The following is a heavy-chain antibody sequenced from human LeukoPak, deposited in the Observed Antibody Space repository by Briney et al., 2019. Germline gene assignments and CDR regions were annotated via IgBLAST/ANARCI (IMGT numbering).Heavy chain of an antibody. V-gene: IGHV3-21*01. CDR3: ASGYCSSTSCFMYYFDY. CDR2: ISSSSTYI. Sequence: PGGSLRLSCAASGFTFSSYSMNWVRQAPGKGLEWVSSISSSSTYIYYADSVKGRFTISRDNAKNSLYLQMNSLRAEDTAVYYCASGYCSSTSCFMYYFDYWGQGTLVTVSS. J-gene: IGHJ4*02. CDR1: GFTFSSYS. D-gene: IGHD2-2*03.